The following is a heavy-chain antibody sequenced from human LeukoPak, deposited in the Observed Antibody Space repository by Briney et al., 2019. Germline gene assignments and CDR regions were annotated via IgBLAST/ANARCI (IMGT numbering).Heavy chain of an antibody. D-gene: IGHD3-16*02. Sequence: GGSLRLSCTASGFTFSRSWMNWIRQAPGKGLEWVANINPDGDGMRFVDSVKGRFTMSRDNAQSSLHLQMNSLRVEDTAFYFCAAWADRGYSYWGQGVLVTVSS. CDR2: INPDGDGM. CDR3: AAWADRGYSY. V-gene: IGHV3-7*01. CDR1: GFTFSRSW. J-gene: IGHJ4*02.